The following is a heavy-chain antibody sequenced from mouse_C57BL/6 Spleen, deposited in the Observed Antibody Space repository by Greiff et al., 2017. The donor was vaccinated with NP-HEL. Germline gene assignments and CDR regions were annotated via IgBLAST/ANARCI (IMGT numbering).Heavy chain of an antibody. V-gene: IGHV5-9-1*02. CDR2: ISSGGDYI. CDR3: TRDLTTVAY. D-gene: IGHD1-1*01. J-gene: IGHJ3*01. CDR1: GFTFSSYA. Sequence: EVKLMESGEGLVKPGGSLKLSCAASGFTFSSYAMSWVRQTPEKRLEWVAYISSGGDYIYYADTVKGRFTISRDNARNTLYLQMSSLKSEDTAMYYCTRDLTTVAYWGQGTLVTVSA.